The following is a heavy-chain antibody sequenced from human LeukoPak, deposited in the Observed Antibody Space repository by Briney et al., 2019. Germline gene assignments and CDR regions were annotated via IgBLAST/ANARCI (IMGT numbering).Heavy chain of an antibody. Sequence: SETLSLTCTVSGGSISSSSYYWSWIRQPPGKGREWIGYIYYSGSTNYNPSLKSRVTISVDTSKNQFSLKLRSVTAADTAVYYCARHLYYYDRSGYRDAFDIWGQGTMVTVSS. CDR1: GGSISSSSYY. CDR3: ARHLYYYDRSGYRDAFDI. CDR2: IYYSGST. V-gene: IGHV4-61*05. D-gene: IGHD3-22*01. J-gene: IGHJ3*02.